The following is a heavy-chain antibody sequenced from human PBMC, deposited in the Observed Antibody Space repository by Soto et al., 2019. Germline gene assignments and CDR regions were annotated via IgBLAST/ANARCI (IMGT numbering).Heavy chain of an antibody. CDR2: IYSAGST. J-gene: IGHJ4*02. V-gene: IGHV3-53*01. CDR1: GLTVSSSY. Sequence: GGSLRLSCAASGLTVSSSYMSWVRQAPGKGLQWVSVIYSAGSTYYANSVKGRFTISRDISTNMVYLQMSSLTDEDTAVYYCARAREPEYSSAIFLDIWGQGALVTVSS. D-gene: IGHD5-18*01. CDR3: ARAREPEYSSAIFLDI.